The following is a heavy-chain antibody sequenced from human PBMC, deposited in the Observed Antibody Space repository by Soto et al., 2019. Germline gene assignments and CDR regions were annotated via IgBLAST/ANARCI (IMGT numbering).Heavy chain of an antibody. CDR2: IFYSGST. J-gene: IGHJ3*01. D-gene: IGHD3-10*01. Sequence: SETLSLTCTVSGGSISSSSYYWGWIRQPPGKGLEWIGSIFYSGSTYYNTSLKSRVTISVDTSKNQFSLKLSSVTAADTAVYYCARVWGGAFDFWGQGTMVTVSS. CDR1: GGSISSSSYY. V-gene: IGHV4-39*07. CDR3: ARVWGGAFDF.